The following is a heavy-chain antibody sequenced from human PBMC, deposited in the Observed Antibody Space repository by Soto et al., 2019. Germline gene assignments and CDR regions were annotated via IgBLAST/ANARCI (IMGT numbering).Heavy chain of an antibody. J-gene: IGHJ4*02. CDR1: GFTFSTYT. Sequence: QVELVESGGGVVQPGRSLRLSCAASGFTFSTYTMYWVRQAPGKGLEWVAGLSNNGINTDYADSVKGRFTISRDNSMHTLHLQMNSVRAEDTAVYFCAREWRLSVAAPGYWGQGTLVTVSS. CDR2: LSNNGINT. D-gene: IGHD6-19*01. CDR3: AREWRLSVAAPGY. V-gene: IGHV3-30-3*01.